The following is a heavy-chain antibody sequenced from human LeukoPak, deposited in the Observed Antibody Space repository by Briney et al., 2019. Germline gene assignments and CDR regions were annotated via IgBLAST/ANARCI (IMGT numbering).Heavy chain of an antibody. CDR1: GFTFSSSA. V-gene: IGHV3-23*01. D-gene: IGHD6-19*01. CDR3: ARGTVAGKAPY. J-gene: IGHJ4*02. Sequence: GGSLRLSCAASGFTFSSSAMSWVRQVPGKGLEWVSGISASGGSTNYADSVRGRFTISRDNAKNSLHLQMNSLRAEDTAVYYCARGTVAGKAPYWGQGTLVTVSS. CDR2: ISASGGST.